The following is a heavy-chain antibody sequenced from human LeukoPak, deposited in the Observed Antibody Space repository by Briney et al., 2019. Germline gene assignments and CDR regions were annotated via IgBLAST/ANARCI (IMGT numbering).Heavy chain of an antibody. CDR1: GFTFSGSA. V-gene: IGHV3-73*01. J-gene: IGHJ3*02. D-gene: IGHD3-10*01. Sequence: PGGSLRLSCAASGFTFSGSAMHWVRQASGRGLEWVGRIRSKVKNYATAYAASVKGRFTISRDDSRNTAYLQMNSLKTEDTAVYYCTRRTLYGSGNIDAFDIWGQGTMVTVSS. CDR3: TRRTLYGSGNIDAFDI. CDR2: IRSKVKNYAT.